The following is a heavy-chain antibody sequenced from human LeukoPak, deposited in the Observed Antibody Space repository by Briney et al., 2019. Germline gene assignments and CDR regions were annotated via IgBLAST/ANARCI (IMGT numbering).Heavy chain of an antibody. CDR2: ISPIFGTT. V-gene: IGHV1-69*05. CDR3: AREGNFDAFDI. J-gene: IGHJ3*02. Sequence: ASVKVSCKASGGTFSSYAISWVRQAPGQGLEWMGWISPIFGTTNYAQKFQGRVTITTDKSTSTAYMELSRLRSADTAVYYCAREGNFDAFDIWGQGTMVTVSS. D-gene: IGHD1-7*01. CDR1: GGTFSSYA.